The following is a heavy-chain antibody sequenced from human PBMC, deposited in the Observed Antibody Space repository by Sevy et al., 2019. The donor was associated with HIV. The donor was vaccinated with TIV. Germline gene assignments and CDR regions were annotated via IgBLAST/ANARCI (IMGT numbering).Heavy chain of an antibody. J-gene: IGHJ5*02. Sequence: SETLSLTCTVSGYSISSGYYWGWIRQPPGKGLEWIGSIYHSGSTYYNPSLKSRVTISVDTSKNQFSLKLSSVTAADTAVYCCARAPSYCTNGVCYSWFDPWGQGTLVTVSS. D-gene: IGHD2-8*01. CDR2: IYHSGST. V-gene: IGHV4-38-2*02. CDR3: ARAPSYCTNGVCYSWFDP. CDR1: GYSISSGYY.